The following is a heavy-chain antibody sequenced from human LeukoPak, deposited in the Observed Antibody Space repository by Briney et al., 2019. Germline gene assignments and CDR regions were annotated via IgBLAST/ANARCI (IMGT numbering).Heavy chain of an antibody. CDR1: GGSISSYY. J-gene: IGHJ6*02. Sequence: SETLSLTCTVSGGSISSYYWSWIRQPPGKGLEWIGYIYYSGSTNYNPSLKNRVTISVDTSKNQFSLKLSSVTAADTAVYYCAREAISYYGSHGMDVWGQGTTVTVSS. D-gene: IGHD3-10*01. CDR3: AREAISYYGSHGMDV. V-gene: IGHV4-59*01. CDR2: IYYSGST.